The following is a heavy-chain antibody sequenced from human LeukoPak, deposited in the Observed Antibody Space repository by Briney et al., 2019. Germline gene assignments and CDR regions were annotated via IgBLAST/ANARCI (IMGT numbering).Heavy chain of an antibody. CDR2: IYTSGST. CDR1: GGSISSGSYY. D-gene: IGHD4-23*01. J-gene: IGHJ4*02. Sequence: PSQTLSLTCTVSGGSISSGSYYWSWIRQPAGKGLDWIGRIYTSGSTNYNASLKSRVTISVHTSKTQFSLKLSSVTAADTAVYYCAREIDYGGNSDYWGQGTLVTVSS. CDR3: AREIDYGGNSDY. V-gene: IGHV4-61*02.